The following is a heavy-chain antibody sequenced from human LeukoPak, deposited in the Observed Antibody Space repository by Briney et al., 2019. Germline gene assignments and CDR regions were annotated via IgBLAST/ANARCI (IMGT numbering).Heavy chain of an antibody. V-gene: IGHV3-48*01. CDR1: GFTFSSYS. D-gene: IGHD6-13*01. J-gene: IGHJ4*02. CDR2: ISSSSSSTI. CDR3: ARGGSRSSSWFYFDY. Sequence: GGSLRLSCAASGFTFSSYSMNWVRQAPGKGLEWVSYISSSSSSTIYYADSVKGRFTISRDNAKNSLYLQMNSLRAEDTAVYYCARGGSRSSSWFYFDYWGQGSLVTVSS.